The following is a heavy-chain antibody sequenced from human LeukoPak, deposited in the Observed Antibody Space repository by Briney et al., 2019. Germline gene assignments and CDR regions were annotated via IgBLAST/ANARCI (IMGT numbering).Heavy chain of an antibody. CDR1: EFTFSSYA. J-gene: IGHJ4*02. CDR3: AGGIKQWLVPDY. CDR2: ISYDASNK. Sequence: GGSLRLSCVASEFTFSSYAMHWVRQAPGKGLEWVTVISYDASNKYYADSVKGRFTISRDNSKNTLYPQMNSLRAEDTAVYYCAGGIKQWLVPDYWGQGTLVTVSS. V-gene: IGHV3-30-3*01. D-gene: IGHD6-19*01.